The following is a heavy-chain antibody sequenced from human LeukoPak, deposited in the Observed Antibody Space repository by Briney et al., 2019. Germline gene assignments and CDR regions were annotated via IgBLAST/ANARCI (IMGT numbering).Heavy chain of an antibody. J-gene: IGHJ4*02. D-gene: IGHD6-13*01. CDR3: ARGGYSSSRMLYYFDY. CDR1: GGSISSSSYY. CDR2: IYYSGST. V-gene: IGHV4-39*07. Sequence: SETLSLTCTVSGGSISSSSYYWGWIRQPPGKGLEWIGSIYYSGSTCYNPSLKSRVTISVDTSKNQFSLKLSSVTAADTAVYYCARGGYSSSRMLYYFDYWGQGTLVTVSS.